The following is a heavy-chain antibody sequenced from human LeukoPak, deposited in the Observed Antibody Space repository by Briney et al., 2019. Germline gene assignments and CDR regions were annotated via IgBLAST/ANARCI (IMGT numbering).Heavy chain of an antibody. Sequence: PSETLSLTCAVSGYSISSGYYWGWIRQPPGKGLEWIGDIYYSGSTYYNASLKSRVSISIDTSNNHFSLHLSSLTAADTALYYCARRRYYDSTGYLDWGHGTLVTVSS. J-gene: IGHJ1*01. CDR3: ARRRYYDSTGYLD. D-gene: IGHD3-22*01. V-gene: IGHV4-38-2*01. CDR1: GYSISSGYY. CDR2: IYYSGST.